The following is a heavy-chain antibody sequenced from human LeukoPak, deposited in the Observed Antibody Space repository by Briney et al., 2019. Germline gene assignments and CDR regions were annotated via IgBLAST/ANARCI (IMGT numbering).Heavy chain of an antibody. Sequence: ESGPTLVNPTQTLTLTCTFSGFSLSTSGMCVSWIRQPPGKALERLARIDWDDDKYYSTSLKTRLTISKDTSKNQVVLTMTNMDPVDTATYYCARIRVYSGSYPFDYWGQGTLVTVSS. CDR3: ARIRVYSGSYPFDY. CDR1: GFSLSTSGMC. J-gene: IGHJ4*02. V-gene: IGHV2-70*11. D-gene: IGHD1-26*01. CDR2: IDWDDDK.